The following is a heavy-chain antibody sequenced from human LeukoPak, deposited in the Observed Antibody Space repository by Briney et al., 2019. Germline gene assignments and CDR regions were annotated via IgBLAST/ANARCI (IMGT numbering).Heavy chain of an antibody. J-gene: IGHJ4*02. CDR1: GFTFSSYS. Sequence: PGGSLRLSCAASGFTFSSYSMNWVRQAPGKGLEWVSYISSSSSTIYYADSVKGRFTISRDNAKNSLYLQMNSLRAEDTAVYYCARDSLTIAARPPDYWGQGTLVTVSS. D-gene: IGHD6-6*01. CDR3: ARDSLTIAARPPDY. V-gene: IGHV3-48*01. CDR2: ISSSSSTI.